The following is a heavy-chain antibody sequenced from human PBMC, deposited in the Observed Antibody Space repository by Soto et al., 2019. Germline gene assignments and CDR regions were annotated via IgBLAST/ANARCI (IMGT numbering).Heavy chain of an antibody. CDR2: MYYSGST. V-gene: IGHV4-39*01. CDR3: ARSSSRAFRPLEWVDPLDC. Sequence: SETLSLTCTVSGDSMYSTSYYWAWIRQPPGKGLEWIGSMYYSGSTQYNPSLKGRVTMSVDTSKNQFYLKLRSVTAADTAVYYCARSSSRAFRPLEWVDPLDCWGQGTPVTVSS. J-gene: IGHJ4*02. D-gene: IGHD3-3*01. CDR1: GDSMYSTSYY.